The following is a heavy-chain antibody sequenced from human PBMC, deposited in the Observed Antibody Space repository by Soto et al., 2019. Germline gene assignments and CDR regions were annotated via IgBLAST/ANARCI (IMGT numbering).Heavy chain of an antibody. Sequence: PGGSLRLSCAASGFCFTTYVMSWVRQAPGKGLEWVSDISSTGLYTYLADSVKGRFTISRDKSKNTLYLQMNSLRVDDTAVYFCTTSWLFEKNWFAPWGQGTLVTVSS. D-gene: IGHD3-9*01. V-gene: IGHV3-23*01. CDR1: GFCFTTYV. CDR2: ISSTGLYT. J-gene: IGHJ5*02. CDR3: TTSWLFEKNWFAP.